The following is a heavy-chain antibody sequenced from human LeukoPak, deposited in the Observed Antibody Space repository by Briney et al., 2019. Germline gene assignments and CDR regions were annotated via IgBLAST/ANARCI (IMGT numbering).Heavy chain of an antibody. D-gene: IGHD6-13*01. J-gene: IGHJ4*02. CDR2: IYYTGNA. V-gene: IGHV4-61*01. CDR1: GGSVTSGTYY. Sequence: SETLSLTCTVSGGSVTSGTYYWSWLRQPPGKGLEWIGYIYYTGNASYNPSLKSRITMSVDTSRNQFSLRLISVTAADTAVYYCSRGLAAAFDYWGQGTLVTVSS. CDR3: SRGLAAAFDY.